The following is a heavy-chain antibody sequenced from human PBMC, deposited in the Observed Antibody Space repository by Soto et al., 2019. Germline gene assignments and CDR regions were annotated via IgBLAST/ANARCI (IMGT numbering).Heavy chain of an antibody. J-gene: IGHJ6*01. CDR3: ASQFDYDSNGYYY. Sequence: SVEVSCRASWVTFNRNTISLVRQAPGQGLEWMGGIIPTFGTGNYSQKFQVRVTITAYETTNTAYMELSRLRSEDTAVYYWASQFDYDSNGYYY. D-gene: IGHD3-22*01. CDR1: WVTFNRNT. V-gene: IGHV1-69*13. CDR2: IIPTFGTG.